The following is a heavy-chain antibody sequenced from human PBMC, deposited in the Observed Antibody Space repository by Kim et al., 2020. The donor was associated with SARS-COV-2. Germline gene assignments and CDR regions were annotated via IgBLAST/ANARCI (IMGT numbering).Heavy chain of an antibody. J-gene: IGHJ3*02. D-gene: IGHD5-12*01. CDR3: SRGYSGVAIYAFDI. CDR2: SGNRADGYTT. CDR1: GFALSDHY. Sequence: GGSLILSCAATGFALSDHYIDWVRHSPGKGLEWVGRSGNRADGYTTEYAASVRDRFTLSRDDSKNSLYLQMNSLKSEDSAVYYCSRGYSGVAIYAFDIWGQGTKVTVS. V-gene: IGHV3-72*01.